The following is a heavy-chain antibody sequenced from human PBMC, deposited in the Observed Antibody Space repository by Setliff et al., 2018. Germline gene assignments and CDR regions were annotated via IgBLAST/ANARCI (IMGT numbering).Heavy chain of an antibody. CDR3: ARGRQVHRHLVIVPAAAFDF. Sequence: GASVKVSFKASGSTFTDYYIHWIRQAPGQGLEWMGWINANGGANGQSYKFRGRVAMTRDTSISTVFMELNRLTSDDTAVYCCARGRQVHRHLVIVPAAAFDFWGQGAQVTVSS. J-gene: IGHJ4*02. V-gene: IGHV1-2*07. CDR2: INANGGAN. CDR1: GSTFTDYY. D-gene: IGHD2-2*01.